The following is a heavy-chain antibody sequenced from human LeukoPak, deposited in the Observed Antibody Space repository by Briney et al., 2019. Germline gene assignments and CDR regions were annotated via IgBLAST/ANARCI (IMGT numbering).Heavy chain of an antibody. CDR1: GFTFSSYW. V-gene: IGHV3-7*01. Sequence: AGGSLRLSCAASGFTFSSYWMSWVRQAPGRGLEWVANIKEDGSEKYYVESVKGRFTISRDNAKSSLYLQMNSLRVEDTAVYFCATATGDYDSTSHYYYHMDVWGKGTTVTVSS. CDR3: ATATGDYDSTSHYYYHMDV. J-gene: IGHJ6*03. CDR2: IKEDGSEK. D-gene: IGHD2-21*02.